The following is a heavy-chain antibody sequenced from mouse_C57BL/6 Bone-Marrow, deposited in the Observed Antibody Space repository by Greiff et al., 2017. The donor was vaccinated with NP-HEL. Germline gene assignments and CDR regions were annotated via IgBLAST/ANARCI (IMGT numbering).Heavy chain of an antibody. J-gene: IGHJ3*01. V-gene: IGHV5-12*01. CDR3: ARGAYYYGSSPLFAY. CDR1: GFTFSDYY. D-gene: IGHD1-1*01. CDR2: ISNGGGST. Sequence: EVQLVESGGGLVQPGGSLKLSCAASGFTFSDYYMYWVRQTPEKRLEWVAYISNGGGSTYSPDTVKGRFTISRDNAKNTLYLQMSRLKSEDTAMYYCARGAYYYGSSPLFAYWGQGTLVTVSA.